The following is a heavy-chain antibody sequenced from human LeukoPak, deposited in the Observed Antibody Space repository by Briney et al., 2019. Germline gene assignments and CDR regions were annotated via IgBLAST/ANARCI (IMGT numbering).Heavy chain of an antibody. Sequence: GGSLRLSCAASGFTFTTYWMHWVRQAPGKGLVWVSRINSDGSSTSYPDSVKGRFTISRDNAKNTLYLQMNSLRAEDTAVYYCARDLDYYYGMDVWGQGTTVTVSS. V-gene: IGHV3-74*01. CDR2: INSDGSST. CDR1: GFTFTTYW. J-gene: IGHJ6*02. CDR3: ARDLDYYYGMDV.